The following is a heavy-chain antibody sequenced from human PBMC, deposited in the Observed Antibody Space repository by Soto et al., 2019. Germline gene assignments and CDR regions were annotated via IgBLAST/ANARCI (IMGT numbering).Heavy chain of an antibody. CDR1: GYAFIGFH. J-gene: IGHJ4*02. CDR2: INPNGGGR. CDR3: ARGSVGPTTDFDY. Sequence: QVQLVQSGAEVKQPGASVKVSCKASGYAFIGFHIHWVRQAPGQGLEWMGWINPNGGGRNYAQKFQGWVTMTRDTSISTAYMELSRLKSDDTAVYYCARGSVGPTTDFDYWGQGTLVTVSS. V-gene: IGHV1-2*04. D-gene: IGHD1-26*01.